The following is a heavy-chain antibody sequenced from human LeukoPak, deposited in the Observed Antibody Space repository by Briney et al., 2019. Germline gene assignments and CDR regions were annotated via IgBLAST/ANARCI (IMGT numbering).Heavy chain of an antibody. D-gene: IGHD1-26*01. CDR2: IYYSGST. J-gene: IGHJ3*02. V-gene: IGHV4-31*03. Sequence: SETLSLTCTVSGGSISSGGYYWSWIRQHPGKGLEWIGYIYYSGSTYYNPSLKSRVTISVDTSKNQFSLKLSSVTAAETAVYYFALGEGELDAFDIWGQGTMVTVSS. CDR3: ALGEGELDAFDI. CDR1: GGSISSGGYY.